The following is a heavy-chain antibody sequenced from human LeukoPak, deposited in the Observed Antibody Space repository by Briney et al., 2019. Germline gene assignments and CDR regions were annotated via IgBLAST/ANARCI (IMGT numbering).Heavy chain of an antibody. V-gene: IGHV3-21*01. J-gene: IGHJ4*02. CDR1: GFTFSSYS. CDR3: ARTYGGYSYGYRFDY. Sequence: GGSLRLSCAASGFTFSSYSMNWVRQAPGKGLEWVSSISSSSSYIYYADSVKGRFTISRDNAKNSLYLQMNRLRAEDTAVYYCARTYGGYSYGYRFDYWGQGTLVTVSS. D-gene: IGHD5-18*01. CDR2: ISSSSSYI.